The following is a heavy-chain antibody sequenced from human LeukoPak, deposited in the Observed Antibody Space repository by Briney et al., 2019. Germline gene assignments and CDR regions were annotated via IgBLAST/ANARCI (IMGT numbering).Heavy chain of an antibody. CDR1: GGSISSYY. Sequence: SETLSLTCTVSGGSISSYYWSWIRQPPGKGLERIGYIYYSGSTNYNPSLKSRVTISVDTSKNQFSLKLSSVTAADTAVYYCARGSARYNWNSGPRAIDYWGQGTLVTVSS. J-gene: IGHJ4*02. CDR3: ARGSARYNWNSGPRAIDY. D-gene: IGHD1-7*01. CDR2: IYYSGST. V-gene: IGHV4-59*01.